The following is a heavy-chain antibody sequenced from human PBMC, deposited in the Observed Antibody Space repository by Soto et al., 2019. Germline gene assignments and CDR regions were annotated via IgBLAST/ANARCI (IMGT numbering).Heavy chain of an antibody. CDR3: ARESEDLTSNFDY. V-gene: IGHV3-21*06. Sequence: GGSLRLSSASSGFTFTRYIMNLVRQAPGKGLEWVSSISSTTNYIYYGDSMKGRFTISRDNAKNSLYLEMNSLRAEDTAVYYCARESEDLTSNFDYWGQGTLVTVSS. CDR1: GFTFTRYI. CDR2: ISSTTNYI. J-gene: IGHJ4*02.